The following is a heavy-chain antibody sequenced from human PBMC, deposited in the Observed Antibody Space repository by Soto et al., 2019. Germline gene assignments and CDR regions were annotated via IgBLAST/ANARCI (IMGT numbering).Heavy chain of an antibody. CDR1: RFTFVNYA. D-gene: IGHD3-10*01. CDR3: AKPYYYGFGPTTDY. J-gene: IGHJ4*02. V-gene: IGHV3-23*01. Sequence: EVHLLESGGGLVQPGGSLRLSCAASRFTFVNYAMAWFRQAPGKGLEWVSAISANGIDTFYADSVRGRFTVSRDNSRNTLYLQMDRLRAEDTAVYYCAKPYYYGFGPTTDYWGQGTLVPVSS. CDR2: ISANGIDT.